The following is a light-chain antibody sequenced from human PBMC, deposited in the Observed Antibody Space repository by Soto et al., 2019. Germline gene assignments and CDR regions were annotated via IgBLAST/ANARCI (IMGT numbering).Light chain of an antibody. Sequence: FMLTQPHSVSESPGKTVTISCTGSSGSVASNFVHWYQRRPGSAPTIVIYGDNQRPSGVPDRFSGSIDSSSNSASLTISGLKTGDEADYFCQSYDRSSLYVFGTGTKVTVL. J-gene: IGLJ1*01. V-gene: IGLV6-57*02. CDR1: SGSVASNF. CDR2: GDN. CDR3: QSYDRSSLYV.